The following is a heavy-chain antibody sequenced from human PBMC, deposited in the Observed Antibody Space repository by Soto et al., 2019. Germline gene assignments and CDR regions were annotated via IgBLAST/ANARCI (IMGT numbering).Heavy chain of an antibody. Sequence: GASVKVSCKASGYTFTGYYMHWVRQAPGQGLEWMGWINPNSGGTNYAQKFQGRVTMTRDTSISTAYMELSRLRSDDTAVYYCASEVLRVVAAAGTTDYWGQGTLVIVSS. CDR3: ASEVLRVVAAAGTTDY. D-gene: IGHD6-13*01. CDR1: GYTFTGYY. V-gene: IGHV1-2*02. CDR2: INPNSGGT. J-gene: IGHJ4*02.